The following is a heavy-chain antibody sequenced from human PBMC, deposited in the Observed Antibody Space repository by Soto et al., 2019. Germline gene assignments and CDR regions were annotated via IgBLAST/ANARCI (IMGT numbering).Heavy chain of an antibody. CDR2: IYYSGST. D-gene: IGHD2-15*01. CDR3: ARGGGYCSGGSCYGMDGYFDY. V-gene: IGHV4-31*03. CDR1: GGSISSGGYY. Sequence: SETLSLTCTVSGGSISSGGYYWSWIRQHTGKGLEWIGYIYYSGSTYYNPSLKSRVTISVDTSKNQFSLKLSSVTAADTAVYYCARGGGYCSGGSCYGMDGYFDYWGQGTRVTVSS. J-gene: IGHJ4*02.